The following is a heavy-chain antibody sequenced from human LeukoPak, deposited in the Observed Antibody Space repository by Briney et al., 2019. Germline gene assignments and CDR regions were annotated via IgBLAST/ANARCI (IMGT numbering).Heavy chain of an antibody. Sequence: GGSLRLSCAASGFIFSSHGMNWVRQAPGKGLEWVSGISPSGDITYYADSVKGRFTISRDNSKNTVYLQMDSLRFEDAAVYYCARDRGPGVLRYFVDEFDYWGQGTLVTVSS. J-gene: IGHJ4*02. V-gene: IGHV3-23*01. CDR3: ARDRGPGVLRYFVDEFDY. D-gene: IGHD3-9*01. CDR2: ISPSGDIT. CDR1: GFIFSSHG.